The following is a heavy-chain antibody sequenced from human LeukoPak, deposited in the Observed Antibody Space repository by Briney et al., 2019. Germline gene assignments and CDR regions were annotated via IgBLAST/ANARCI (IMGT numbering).Heavy chain of an antibody. D-gene: IGHD6-13*01. CDR2: IYYSGST. V-gene: IGHV4-59*08. Sequence: PSETLSLTCTVSGGSISSYYWSWIRQPPGKGLEWIGDIYYSGSTNYNPSLKSRVTISVDTSKTQFSLKLSSVTAADTAVYYCARAGYSSSWYDYWRQGTLVTVSS. J-gene: IGHJ4*02. CDR3: ARAGYSSSWYDY. CDR1: GGSISSYY.